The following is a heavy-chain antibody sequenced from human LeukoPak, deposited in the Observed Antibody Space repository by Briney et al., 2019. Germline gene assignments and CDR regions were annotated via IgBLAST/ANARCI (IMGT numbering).Heavy chain of an antibody. CDR2: ISSSSSYI. CDR1: GFTCSSYS. CDR3: ARARGYNYGYADY. J-gene: IGHJ4*02. Sequence: AGGSLRLSCVASGFTCSSYSMNWVRQAPGKGLEWVSSISSSSSYIYYADSVKGRFTISRDNAKNSLYLQMNSLRAEDTAVYYCARARGYNYGYADYWGQGTLVTVSS. V-gene: IGHV3-21*01. D-gene: IGHD5-18*01.